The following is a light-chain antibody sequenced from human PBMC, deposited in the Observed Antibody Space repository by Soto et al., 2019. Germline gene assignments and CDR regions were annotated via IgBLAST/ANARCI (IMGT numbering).Light chain of an antibody. CDR3: QQYASSPLT. V-gene: IGKV3-20*01. J-gene: IGKJ4*01. CDR2: HAS. Sequence: EIELTQSPGTLSLSPGERATLSCRASQTISKNYLAWYQQKPGQAPRPLIYHASTRAAGIPDRFSGSGSGTDFTLTISRLEPEDFAVYFCQQYASSPLTFGGGTKVEI. CDR1: QTISKNY.